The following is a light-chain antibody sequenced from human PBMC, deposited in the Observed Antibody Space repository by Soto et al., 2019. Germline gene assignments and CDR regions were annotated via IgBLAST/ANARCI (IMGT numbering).Light chain of an antibody. CDR3: QQYNSFTWT. CDR1: QTISSW. Sequence: DIQMNQSPSSLSASVGDRVTITCRASQTISSWLAWYQQKPGKAPKLLIYKASTLKSGVPSRFSGSGSGTEFTLTISSLQPDDFATYYCQQYNSFTWTFGQGTKVDIK. V-gene: IGKV1-5*03. J-gene: IGKJ1*01. CDR2: KAS.